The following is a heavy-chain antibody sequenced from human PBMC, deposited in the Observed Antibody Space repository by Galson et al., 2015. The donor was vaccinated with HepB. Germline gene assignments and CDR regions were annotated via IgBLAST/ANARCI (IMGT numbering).Heavy chain of an antibody. V-gene: IGHV4-34*01. D-gene: IGHD5/OR15-5a*01. Sequence: LSLTCAVYAGSFSGYSWSWMPPPPGKGLEWIGEINHSGTTNYNASLESRVSISVDMSKNQFSLTLDSVTAADTAVYYCARGARVSSSFEYWGQGTLVTVSS. CDR1: AGSFSGYS. CDR2: INHSGTT. J-gene: IGHJ4*02. CDR3: ARGARVSSSFEY.